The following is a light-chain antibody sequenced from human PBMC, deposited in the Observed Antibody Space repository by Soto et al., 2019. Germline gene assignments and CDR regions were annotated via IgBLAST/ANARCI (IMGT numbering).Light chain of an antibody. V-gene: IGKV3-15*01. CDR2: GAS. CDR1: QSVSNN. CDR3: QQYKHWPRT. Sequence: ETVMTQPPATLSVSPGDRATLSCTASQSVSNNLVWYQQKPGQAPRLLIYGASTRATAIPDRFSGSGSGTEFTLTISSLQSEDFAVYYCQQYKHWPRTFGQGTK. J-gene: IGKJ1*01.